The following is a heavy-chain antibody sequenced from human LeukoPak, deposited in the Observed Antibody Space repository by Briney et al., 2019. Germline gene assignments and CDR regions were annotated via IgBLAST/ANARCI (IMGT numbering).Heavy chain of an antibody. V-gene: IGHV1-2*06. D-gene: IGHD5-18*01. CDR1: GGTFSSYA. Sequence: PWASVKVSCKASGGTFSSYAISWVRQAPGQGLEWMGRINPNSGGTNYAQKFQGRVTMTRDTSVSTAYMELSSLRSDDTAVYYCARADTGDYWGQGTLVTVSS. J-gene: IGHJ4*02. CDR2: INPNSGGT. CDR3: ARADTGDY.